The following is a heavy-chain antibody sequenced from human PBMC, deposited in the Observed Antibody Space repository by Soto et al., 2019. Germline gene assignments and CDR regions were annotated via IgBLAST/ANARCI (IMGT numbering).Heavy chain of an antibody. CDR3: ARSTYCGGYCYSFFHTFTPFYF. V-gene: IGHV4-59*01. CDR2: IYYSGST. CDR1: GGSISSYH. Sequence: SETLSLTCTVSGGSISSYHWSWIRQPPGKGLEWIGYIYYSGSTNYNPSLKSRVTISVDTSKNQFSLKLSSVTAADTAVYYCARSTYCGGYCYSFFHTFTPFYFWGQGSLVPVSS. J-gene: IGHJ4*02. D-gene: IGHD2-21*01.